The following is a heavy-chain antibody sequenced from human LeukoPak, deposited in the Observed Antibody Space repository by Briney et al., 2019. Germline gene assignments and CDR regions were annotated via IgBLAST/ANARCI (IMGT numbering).Heavy chain of an antibody. D-gene: IGHD3-10*01. CDR1: GFIFSSYW. V-gene: IGHV3-7*01. CDR2: IKQDGSEK. J-gene: IGHJ4*02. Sequence: GGSLRLSCAASGFIFSSYWMSWVRQAPGKGLEWVANIKQDGSEKYYVDSVKGRFTISRDNAYNTLYLQMNSLRAEDTGVYYSARHSNSGTYPVDFWCQGCLGTGSS. CDR3: ARHSNSGTYPVDF.